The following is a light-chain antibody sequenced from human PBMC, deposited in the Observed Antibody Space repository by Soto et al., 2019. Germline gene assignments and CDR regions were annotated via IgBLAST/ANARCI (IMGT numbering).Light chain of an antibody. Sequence: EIVLTQSPGPLSLSPGERATLSCRARQTVSSSSLAWSKQKPGQAPRLLIYGASNRATGIPERFSGSGSGTDFTLTINRLEPEDFAVYYCQQYGRSPRTFGQGTKLEIK. CDR2: GAS. CDR3: QQYGRSPRT. J-gene: IGKJ2*01. V-gene: IGKV3-20*01. CDR1: QTVSSSS.